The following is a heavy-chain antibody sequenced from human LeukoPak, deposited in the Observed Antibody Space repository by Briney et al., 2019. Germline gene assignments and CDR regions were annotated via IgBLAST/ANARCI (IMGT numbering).Heavy chain of an antibody. J-gene: IGHJ4*02. CDR1: GYTFTSYA. Sequence: ASVKVSCKASGYTFTSYAMHWVRQAPGQRLEWMGWINAGNGNTKYPQKFQGRVTITRVTSASTAYMELSSLRSEDTAVYYCARDSYSSGWYDYWGQGALVTVSS. CDR2: INAGNGNT. V-gene: IGHV1-3*01. D-gene: IGHD6-19*01. CDR3: ARDSYSSGWYDY.